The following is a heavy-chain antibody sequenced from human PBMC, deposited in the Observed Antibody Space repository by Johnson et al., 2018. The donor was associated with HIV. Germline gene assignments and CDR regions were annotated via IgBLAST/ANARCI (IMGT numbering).Heavy chain of an antibody. V-gene: IGHV3-66*03. Sequence: VQLVESGGGLIQPGGSLRLSCAASGFTVGSNYMSWVRRAPGKGLEWVSVIFSAGGTYYAAPVKGRFTISRDNSKNMLYLQMNSLRPDDTAVYYCARDGRDLVTRGGFDIWGPGTVVTVSS. CDR1: GFTVGSNY. D-gene: IGHD5-18*01. CDR3: ARDGRDLVTRGGFDI. J-gene: IGHJ3*02. CDR2: IFSAGGT.